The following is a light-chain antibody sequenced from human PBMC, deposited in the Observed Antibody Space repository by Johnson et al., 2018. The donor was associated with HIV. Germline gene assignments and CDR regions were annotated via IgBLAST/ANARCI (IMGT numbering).Light chain of an antibody. Sequence: QSVLTQPPSVSAAPGQKVTISCSGSSSNIGNNYVSWYQQLPGTAPKLLIYENNKRPSWIPDRFSGSKSGTSATLGITGLQTGDEADYYCGTWDSSLSAGVFGTGAKVTVL. J-gene: IGLJ1*01. CDR2: ENN. CDR1: SSNIGNNY. V-gene: IGLV1-51*02. CDR3: GTWDSSLSAGV.